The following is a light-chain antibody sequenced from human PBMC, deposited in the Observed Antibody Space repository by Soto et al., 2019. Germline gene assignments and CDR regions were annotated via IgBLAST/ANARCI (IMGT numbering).Light chain of an antibody. CDR3: QWYGFSPRT. Sequence: EIVLTQSPGTLSLSPRERATLSCRASQSVSSSYLAWYQQKPGQAPRLLIYGASSRATGIPDRFSGSGSGTDFTLTISRLEPEDFAVYYCQWYGFSPRTFGQGTRVEIK. CDR1: QSVSSSY. J-gene: IGKJ1*01. V-gene: IGKV3-20*01. CDR2: GAS.